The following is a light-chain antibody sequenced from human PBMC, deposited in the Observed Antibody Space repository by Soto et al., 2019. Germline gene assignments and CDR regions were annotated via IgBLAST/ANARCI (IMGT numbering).Light chain of an antibody. J-gene: IGKJ5*01. V-gene: IGKV3-11*01. Sequence: EIVLTQSPATLSLSPGERATFSCRASQSVSSYLAWFQRKPGQAPRLLIYDASHRATGIAARFSGSGSRTDFTLTISSLEPEDFGVYYCQQHTNWPPSITFGQGTRLEIK. CDR3: QQHTNWPPSIT. CDR2: DAS. CDR1: QSVSSY.